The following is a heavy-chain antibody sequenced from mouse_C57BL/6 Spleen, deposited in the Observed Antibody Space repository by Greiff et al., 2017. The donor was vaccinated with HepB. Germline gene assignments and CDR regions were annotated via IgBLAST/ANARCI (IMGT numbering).Heavy chain of an antibody. D-gene: IGHD1-1*01. CDR3: ARTITTVKGDYAMDY. Sequence: VQLQQSGAELVMPGASVKLSCKASGYTFTSYWMHWVKQRPGQGLEWIGEIDPSDSYTNYNQKFKGKSTLTVDKSSSTAYMQLSSLTSEDSAVYYCARTITTVKGDYAMDYWGQGTSVTVSS. J-gene: IGHJ4*01. CDR1: GYTFTSYW. V-gene: IGHV1-69*01. CDR2: IDPSDSYT.